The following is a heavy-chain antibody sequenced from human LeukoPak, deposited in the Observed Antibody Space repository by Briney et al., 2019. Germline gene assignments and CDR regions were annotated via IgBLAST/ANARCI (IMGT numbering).Heavy chain of an antibody. Sequence: GGSLRLSCAASGFTVSSSYMSWVRQAPGKGLEWVSVIYSGGSTYYADSVKGRFAISRDNSKNTLYLQMNSLRAEDTAVYYCAREGGDGYSTYWGQGTLVTVSS. CDR1: GFTVSSSY. D-gene: IGHD2-21*01. CDR2: IYSGGST. CDR3: AREGGDGYSTY. J-gene: IGHJ4*02. V-gene: IGHV3-66*01.